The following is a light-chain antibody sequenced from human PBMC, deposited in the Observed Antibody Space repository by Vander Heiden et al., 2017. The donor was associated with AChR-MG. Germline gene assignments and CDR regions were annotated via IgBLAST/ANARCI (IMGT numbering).Light chain of an antibody. CDR3: QQSAISPYT. J-gene: IGKJ3*01. CDR1: QSISTL. Sequence: DIQMTQSPSSLSASVGDRVTITCRASQSISTLLNWYQQKPGKAPKLLIFAAYSLQSGVPSRFSGSGSGTDFTLSISSLQPEDFATYYCQQSAISPYTFGPGTTLEIK. V-gene: IGKV1-39*01. CDR2: AAY.